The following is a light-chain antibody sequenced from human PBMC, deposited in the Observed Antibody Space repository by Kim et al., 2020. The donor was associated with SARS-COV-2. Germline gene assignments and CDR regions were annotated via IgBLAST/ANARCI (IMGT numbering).Light chain of an antibody. J-gene: IGLJ1*01. V-gene: IGLV3-1*01. CDR3: LAWANNTAV. CDR1: KLGNKF. Sequence: SYELTQPPSASVSPGQTASITCSGDKLGNKFASWFQQKPGQSPVLVIYQDTKRPSGIPERFSGSNSGNTASLTISGTQAIDEADFYCLAWANNTAVFGTGTKVTVL. CDR2: QDT.